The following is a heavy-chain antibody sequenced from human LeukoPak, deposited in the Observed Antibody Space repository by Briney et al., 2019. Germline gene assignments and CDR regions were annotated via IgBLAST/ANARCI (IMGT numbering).Heavy chain of an antibody. D-gene: IGHD3-16*02. CDR2: IWNDGNNK. Sequence: GGPLRLSCTASGFVFRNNAMHWVRQAPGRGLEWVADIWNDGNNKYYADSARGRFTISRDNSKNTLYLQMNSLRVDDTARYYCARDTSSYPQFDDWGQGTLVTVSS. J-gene: IGHJ4*02. CDR1: GFVFRNNA. CDR3: ARDTSSYPQFDD. V-gene: IGHV3-33*01.